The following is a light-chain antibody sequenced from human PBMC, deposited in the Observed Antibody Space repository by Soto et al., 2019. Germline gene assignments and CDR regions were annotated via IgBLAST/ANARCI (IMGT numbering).Light chain of an antibody. Sequence: EIVLTQSPGSLSLSPGEGATLSCRASQSVSTTYFAWYQRKPGQAPMLVIYATSSRAAGSPDRCRGGGSGTAVTLTISSREPEDVGVYFCQQYGNSPPYSFGQGTKLEIK. CDR1: QSVSTTY. CDR2: ATS. V-gene: IGKV3-20*01. J-gene: IGKJ2*03. CDR3: QQYGNSPPYS.